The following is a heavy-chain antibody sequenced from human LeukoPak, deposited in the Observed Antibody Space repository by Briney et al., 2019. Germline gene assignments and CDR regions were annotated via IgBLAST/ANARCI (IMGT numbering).Heavy chain of an antibody. CDR1: GGTFSSYA. J-gene: IGHJ4*02. CDR2: INPNSGGT. D-gene: IGHD3-9*01. CDR3: ARDSDILTGYTPDY. Sequence: GASVKVSCKASGGTFSSYAISWVRQAPGQGREWMGWINPNSGGTNYAQKFQGRVTMTRDTSISTAYMELSRLRSDDAAVYYCARDSDILTGYTPDYWGQGTLVTVSS. V-gene: IGHV1-2*02.